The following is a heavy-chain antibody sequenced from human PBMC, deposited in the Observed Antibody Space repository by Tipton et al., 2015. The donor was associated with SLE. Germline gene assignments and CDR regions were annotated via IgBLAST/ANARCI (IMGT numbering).Heavy chain of an antibody. CDR3: VKGGVSAAFDY. Sequence: GSLRLSCAASGFTSGFTFDDYTMHWVRQGPGKGLEWVSRITRDGDSTNYADSVKGRFTISRDNSKNFLFLQMDSLTTEDTAVYYCVKGGVSAAFDYWGQGTLVTVSS. CDR2: ITRDGDST. CDR1: GFTSGFTFDDYT. V-gene: IGHV3-43*01. D-gene: IGHD6-13*01. J-gene: IGHJ4*02.